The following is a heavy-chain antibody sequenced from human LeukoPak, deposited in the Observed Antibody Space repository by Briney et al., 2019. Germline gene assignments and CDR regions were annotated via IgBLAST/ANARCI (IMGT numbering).Heavy chain of an antibody. V-gene: IGHV4-39*01. Sequence: PSETLSLTCSVSGGSISSSRYYWAWIRQPPGKGLEWIGTIFYTGTTDYNPSLNSRVTISIDTSKNQFSLKLGSVTARDSAFYYCAKYGSGTYWGQGTMATVSS. J-gene: IGHJ4*02. CDR2: IFYTGTT. CDR3: AKYGSGTY. D-gene: IGHD3-10*01. CDR1: GGSISSSRYY.